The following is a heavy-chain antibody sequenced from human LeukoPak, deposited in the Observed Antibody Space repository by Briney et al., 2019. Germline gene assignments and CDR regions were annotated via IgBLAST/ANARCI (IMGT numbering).Heavy chain of an antibody. V-gene: IGHV1-46*01. CDR1: GYTFTSYY. CDR2: INPSGGSA. J-gene: IGHJ4*02. CDR3: ARVRVLYGGGFDY. D-gene: IGHD3-16*01. Sequence: ASVKVSCKASGYTFTSYYMHWVRQAPGQGLEWMGIINPSGGSASYAQKFQGRVTMTRDMSTSTVYVELSSLRSEDTAVYYCARVRVLYGGGFDYWGQGTLVTVSS.